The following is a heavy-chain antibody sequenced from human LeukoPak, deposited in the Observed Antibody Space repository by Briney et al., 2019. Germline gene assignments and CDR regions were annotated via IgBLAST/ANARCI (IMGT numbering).Heavy chain of an antibody. D-gene: IGHD3-10*01. J-gene: IGHJ3*02. Sequence: WETLALTCTVSGGSISSYYWSWVRQPPGKGLEWIGYIYYSGNTNYNPSLKSRVTISVGTSKNQFSLKLSSVTAADTAVYYCARPSRSISTAGAFDIWGQGTMVTVSS. CDR2: IYYSGNT. CDR1: GGSISSYY. CDR3: ARPSRSISTAGAFDI. V-gene: IGHV4-59*01.